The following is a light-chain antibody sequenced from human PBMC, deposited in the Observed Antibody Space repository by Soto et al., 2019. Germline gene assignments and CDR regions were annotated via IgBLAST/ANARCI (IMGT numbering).Light chain of an antibody. V-gene: IGKV1-39*01. CDR2: AAS. J-gene: IGKJ1*01. CDR3: QQSYSTLWT. CDR1: QSISSY. Sequence: DIQMTQSPSSLSASVGDRVTITCRASQSISSYLNWYQQKPGKAPKLLIYAASSLQSGVPSRFSGSGSGTDFTLAISCLQPEDFATYYCQQSYSTLWTLGQGTKVEVK.